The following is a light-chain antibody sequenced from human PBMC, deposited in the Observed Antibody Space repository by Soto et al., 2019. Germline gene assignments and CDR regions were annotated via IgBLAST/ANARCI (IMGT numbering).Light chain of an antibody. CDR1: SRDVGAYKL. CDR2: EVG. CDR3: GSYAGGSRV. Sequence: QSALNQPASVSGSPGQSITISCTGTSRDVGAYKLVSWYQQHPGKAPKLIIYEVGERPSGASNRFSGSKSGNTASLTISGLQAEDEAYYYCGSYAGGSRVFGTGTKVTVL. J-gene: IGLJ1*01. V-gene: IGLV2-23*02.